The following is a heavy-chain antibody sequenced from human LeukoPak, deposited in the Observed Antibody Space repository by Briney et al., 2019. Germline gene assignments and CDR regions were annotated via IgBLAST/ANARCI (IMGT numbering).Heavy chain of an antibody. J-gene: IGHJ6*02. CDR2: INHSGST. V-gene: IGHV4-34*01. CDR1: GGSFSGYY. D-gene: IGHD3-9*01. Sequence: SETLSLTCAVYGGSFSGYYWSWIRQPPGKGLEWIGEINHSGSTNYNPSLKSRVTISVDTSKNQFSLKLSSVTAADTAVYYCARGYDILTGYYIVANYGMDVWGQGTTVTVSS. CDR3: ARGYDILTGYYIVANYGMDV.